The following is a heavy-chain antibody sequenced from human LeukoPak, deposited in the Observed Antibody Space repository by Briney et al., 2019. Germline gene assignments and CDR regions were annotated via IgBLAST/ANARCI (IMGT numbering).Heavy chain of an antibody. CDR2: INPSGGST. D-gene: IGHD6-13*01. J-gene: IGHJ6*02. V-gene: IGHV1-46*01. CDR3: ARDSSPEDYYYYGMDV. CDR1: GYTFTSYY. Sequence: ASVKVSCKASGYTFTSYYMHWVRQAPGQGLEWMGIINPSGGSTSYAQKFQGRVTMTRDTSTSTVYMELSSLRSEDTAVYYCARDSSPEDYYYYGMDVWGQGTTVTVSS.